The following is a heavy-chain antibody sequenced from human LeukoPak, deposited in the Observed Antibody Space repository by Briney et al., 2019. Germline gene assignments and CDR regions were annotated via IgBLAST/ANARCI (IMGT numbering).Heavy chain of an antibody. V-gene: IGHV4-34*01. CDR2: INHSGST. D-gene: IGHD2-15*01. J-gene: IGHJ6*02. CDR3: ARGHGGLGGMDV. CDR1: GGSFSGYG. Sequence: SETLSLTCAVYGGSFSGYGWSWIRQPPGKGLEWIGEINHSGSTNYSPSLKSQVTISVDTSKNHFSLKVRSVTAADTAVYYCARGHGGLGGMDVWGQGTTVTVSS.